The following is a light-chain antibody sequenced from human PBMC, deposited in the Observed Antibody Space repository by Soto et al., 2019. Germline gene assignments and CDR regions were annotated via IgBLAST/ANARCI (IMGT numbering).Light chain of an antibody. V-gene: IGLV3-25*03. Sequence: SYELTQPPSVSVSPGQTVRITCSGDALPKQYAYWYQQKPGQAPVLVIYKDSERPSGIPERFSGSSSGTTVTLTISGVQAEDEADYYCQSADSSGTYVFGGGTKLTVL. J-gene: IGLJ3*02. CDR2: KDS. CDR3: QSADSSGTYV. CDR1: ALPKQY.